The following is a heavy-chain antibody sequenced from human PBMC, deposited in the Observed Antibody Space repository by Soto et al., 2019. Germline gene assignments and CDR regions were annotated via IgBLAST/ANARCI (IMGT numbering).Heavy chain of an antibody. CDR3: AKDKSMGAGSYSYFDS. D-gene: IGHD1-26*01. Sequence: GGSLRLSCAASGFTFSSYAMSWVRQAPGKGLEWVSFISGSDDSTYYADSVKGRFTISRDNSKNTLYLQINSLRAEDTAIYYCAKDKSMGAGSYSYFDSWGQGTLVTVS. J-gene: IGHJ4*02. CDR2: ISGSDDST. CDR1: GFTFSSYA. V-gene: IGHV3-23*01.